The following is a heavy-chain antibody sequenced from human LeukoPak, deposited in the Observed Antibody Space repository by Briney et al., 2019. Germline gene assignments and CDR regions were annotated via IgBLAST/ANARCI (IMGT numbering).Heavy chain of an antibody. CDR2: IYYSGST. CDR3: ARGSAWHFVY. CDR1: GGSISSYY. J-gene: IGHJ4*02. D-gene: IGHD6-19*01. Sequence: SETLSLTCTVSGGSISSYYWSWIRQPPGKGLEWIGYIYYSGSTNYNPSLKSRVTISVDTSKNQFSLKLTSVTAADTAVYYCARGSAWHFVYWGQGALVTVSS. V-gene: IGHV4-59*01.